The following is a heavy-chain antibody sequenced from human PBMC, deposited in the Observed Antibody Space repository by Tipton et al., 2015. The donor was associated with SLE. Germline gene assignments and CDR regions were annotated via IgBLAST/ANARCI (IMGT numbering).Heavy chain of an antibody. D-gene: IGHD2-21*01. CDR2: ISSNGGST. V-gene: IGHV3-64*04. J-gene: IGHJ6*03. CDR1: GFTFSSCS. CDR3: AKDSPIPYYMDV. Sequence: SLRLSCVASGFTFSSCSMNWVRQAPGKGLEYVSAISSNGGSTYYADSVKGGFTISRDNSKNTLYLQMNSLRADDTAVYYCAKDSPIPYYMDVWGKGTTVTVSS.